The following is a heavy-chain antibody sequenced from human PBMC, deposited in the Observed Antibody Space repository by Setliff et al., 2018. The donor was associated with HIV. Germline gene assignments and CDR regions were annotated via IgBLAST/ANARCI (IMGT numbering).Heavy chain of an antibody. CDR2: ISNSGGST. CDR3: AKRTGGYDFDY. J-gene: IGHJ4*02. D-gene: IGHD6-25*01. Sequence: GGSLRLSCVASGFTFSSYAMNWVRQAPGKGLEGIPLISNSGGSTYYADSVKGRFTTSRDNSKNTLFLQMNSLRAEDTAVYYCAKRTGGYDFDYWGQGTLVTVSS. CDR1: GFTFSSYA. V-gene: IGHV3-23*01.